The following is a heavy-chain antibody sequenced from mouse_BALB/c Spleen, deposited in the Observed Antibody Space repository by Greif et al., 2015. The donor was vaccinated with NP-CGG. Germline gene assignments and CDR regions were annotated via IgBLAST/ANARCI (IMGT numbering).Heavy chain of an antibody. D-gene: IGHD2-1*01. V-gene: IGHV14-3*02. CDR2: IDPANGNT. CDR3: ARYGNYVYFDV. CDR1: GFNIKDTY. Sequence: VQLQQSGADLVKPGASVKLSCTASGFNIKDTYMHWVKQRPEQGLEWIGRIDPANGNTKYDPKFQGKATITADTSSXTAYLQLSSLTSEDTAVYYCARYGNYVYFDVWGAGTTVTVSS. J-gene: IGHJ1*01.